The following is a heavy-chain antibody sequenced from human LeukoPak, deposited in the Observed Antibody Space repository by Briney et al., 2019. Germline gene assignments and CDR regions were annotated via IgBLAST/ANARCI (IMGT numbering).Heavy chain of an antibody. CDR3: ATLTGYYRRYYFDY. D-gene: IGHD3-9*01. Sequence: SETLSLTCAVYGGSFSGYYWSWIRQPPGKGLEWIGEINHSGSTNYNPSLKSRVTISVDTSKNQFSLKLSSVTAADTAVYYCATLTGYYRRYYFDYWGQGTLVTVSS. CDR1: GGSFSGYY. V-gene: IGHV4-34*01. J-gene: IGHJ4*02. CDR2: INHSGST.